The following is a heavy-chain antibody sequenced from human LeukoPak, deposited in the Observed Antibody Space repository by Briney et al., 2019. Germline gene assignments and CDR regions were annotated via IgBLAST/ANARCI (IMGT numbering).Heavy chain of an antibody. J-gene: IGHJ5*02. CDR3: ARQAAAGPNWFDP. Sequence: SETLSLTCAVYGGSFSGYYWSWIRQPPGKGLEWIGEINHSGSTNYNPSLKSRVTISVATSKNQFSLKLSSVTAADTAVYYCARQAAAGPNWFDPWGQGTLVTVSS. V-gene: IGHV4-34*01. CDR2: INHSGST. CDR1: GGSFSGYY. D-gene: IGHD6-13*01.